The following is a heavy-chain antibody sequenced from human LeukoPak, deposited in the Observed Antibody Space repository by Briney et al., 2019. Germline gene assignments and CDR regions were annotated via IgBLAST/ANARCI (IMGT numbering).Heavy chain of an antibody. Sequence: SVKVSCKASGGTFSSYTISWVRQAPGQGLEWMGRIIPILGIANYAQKFQGRVTITADKSTSTAYMELSSLRSEDTAVYYCARDLRELHQYYFDYWGQGTLVTVS. CDR3: ARDLRELHQYYFDY. V-gene: IGHV1-69*04. CDR2: IIPILGIA. D-gene: IGHD1-26*01. J-gene: IGHJ4*02. CDR1: GGTFSSYT.